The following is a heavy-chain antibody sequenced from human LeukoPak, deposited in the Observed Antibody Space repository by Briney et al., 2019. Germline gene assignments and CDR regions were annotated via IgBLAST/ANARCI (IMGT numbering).Heavy chain of an antibody. CDR1: GFTFSSYG. CDR3: ARDLDYGSGGDY. Sequence: GGSLRLSCAASGFTFSSYGMHWVRQAPGKGLEWVAVISYDGSNKYYADSVKGRFTISRDNSKNTLYLQMNSLRAEDTAVYYCARDLDYGSGGDYWGQGTLVTVSS. D-gene: IGHD3-10*01. CDR2: ISYDGSNK. V-gene: IGHV3-30*03. J-gene: IGHJ4*02.